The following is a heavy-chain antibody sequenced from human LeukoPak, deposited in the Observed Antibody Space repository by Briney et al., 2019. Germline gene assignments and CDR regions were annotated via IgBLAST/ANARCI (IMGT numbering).Heavy chain of an antibody. Sequence: GGSLRLSCAASGFTFSSYAMSWVRQAPGKGLEWVSAISGSGGSTYYADSVKGRFTISRDNSKNTLYLQMNSLKAEDTAVYYCAKGAAYYYYCGMDVWGQGTTVTVSS. CDR3: AKGAAYYYYCGMDV. CDR2: ISGSGGST. V-gene: IGHV3-23*01. D-gene: IGHD2-15*01. CDR1: GFTFSSYA. J-gene: IGHJ6*02.